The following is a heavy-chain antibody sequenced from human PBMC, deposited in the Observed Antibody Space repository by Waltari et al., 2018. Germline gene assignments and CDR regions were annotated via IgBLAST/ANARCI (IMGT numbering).Heavy chain of an antibody. D-gene: IGHD3-10*01. J-gene: IGHJ4*02. CDR2: IDPEDGET. CDR3: APLPGGSGQTFDY. Sequence: EVQLVQSGAEVKKPGATVQISCKASGYTFIDYFMHWVQQAPGKGLEWVARIDPEDGETGYAEKFQGRVTITADTSTDTSYLELSSLRSDDTAVYYCAPLPGGSGQTFDYWGQGTLLTVSS. CDR1: GYTFIDYF. V-gene: IGHV1-69-2*01.